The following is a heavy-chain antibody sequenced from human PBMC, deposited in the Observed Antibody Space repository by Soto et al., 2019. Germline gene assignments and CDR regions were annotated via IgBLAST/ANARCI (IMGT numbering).Heavy chain of an antibody. CDR1: GFTVSSNY. J-gene: IGHJ6*02. CDR2: IYSGGST. CDR3: ARLTADYCFAVTLRCYYYCMDF. D-gene: IGHD5-12*01. V-gene: IGHV3-53*01. Sequence: GGSLRLSCAASGFTVSSNYMSWVRQAPGKGLEWVSVIYSGGSTYYADSVKGRFTISRDNSKNTLYLQMNSLRAEDTAVYYCARLTADYCFAVTLRCYYYCMDFWGQGTMVTVSS.